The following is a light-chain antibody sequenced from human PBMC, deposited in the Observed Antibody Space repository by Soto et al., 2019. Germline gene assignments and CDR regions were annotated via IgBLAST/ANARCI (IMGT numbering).Light chain of an antibody. Sequence: EIVMTQSPATLSVSPGGRATLSCRASQSVSSNLAWYQQKPGQAPRLLIYGASTRATGIPVRFSGSGSGTEFTLTISSLQSEDFAVYYCQQYNDWPSFGLGTKVDIK. J-gene: IGKJ1*01. CDR3: QQYNDWPS. V-gene: IGKV3-15*01. CDR1: QSVSSN. CDR2: GAS.